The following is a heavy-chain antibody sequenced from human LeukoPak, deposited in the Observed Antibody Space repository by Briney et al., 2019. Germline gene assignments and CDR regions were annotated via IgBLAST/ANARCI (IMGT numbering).Heavy chain of an antibody. CDR3: AKNVVGAINYFDY. CDR1: GFTFSSYA. CDR2: ISGSGGST. V-gene: IGHV3-23*01. D-gene: IGHD1-26*01. J-gene: IGHJ4*02. Sequence: TGGSLRLSCAASGFTFSSYAMSCVRQAPGKGLEWVSAISGSGGSTYYADSVKGRFTISRDNSKNTLYLQMNSLRAEDTAVYYCAKNVVGAINYFDYWGQGTLVTVSS.